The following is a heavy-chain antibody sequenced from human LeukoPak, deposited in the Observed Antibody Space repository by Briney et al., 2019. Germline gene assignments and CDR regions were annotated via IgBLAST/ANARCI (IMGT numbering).Heavy chain of an antibody. J-gene: IGHJ1*01. D-gene: IGHD2-2*01. V-gene: IGHV5-51*01. CDR1: GDSFTSYC. CDR2: IYPGDSDT. Sequence: GESLKISCKGSGDSFTSYCNGWVRPMPGKGLEWMGIIYPGDSDTRYSPSFQGQVTISADKSITTAYLQWSSLKASDTAMYYCARPTRSCCYAPPWQHWGQGTLVTVSS. CDR3: ARPTRSCCYAPPWQH.